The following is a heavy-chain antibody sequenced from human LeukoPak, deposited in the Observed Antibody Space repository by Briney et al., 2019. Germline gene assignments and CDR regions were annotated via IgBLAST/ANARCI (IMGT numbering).Heavy chain of an antibody. V-gene: IGHV1-18*01. CDR2: ITTYSGNT. CDR1: GYTFTTCG. CDR3: ATPLIGQGVSLGY. J-gene: IGHJ4*02. Sequence: ASVTVSCKASGYTFTTCGSSWVRQAPGQGLEGMGWITTYSGNTYYAQKLQGRVTMTTDTSTSTAYMELRSLRSDDTAVYYCATPLIGQGVSLGYWGQGTLVTVSS. D-gene: IGHD3-16*01.